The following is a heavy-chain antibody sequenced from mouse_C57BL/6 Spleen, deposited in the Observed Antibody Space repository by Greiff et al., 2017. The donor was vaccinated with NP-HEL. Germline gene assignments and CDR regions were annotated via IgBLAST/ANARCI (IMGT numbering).Heavy chain of an antibody. CDR1: GYSITSDY. J-gene: IGHJ1*03. CDR3: ARYYDYDGRWYFDV. V-gene: IGHV3-8*01. CDR2: ISYSGST. D-gene: IGHD2-4*01. Sequence: DVKLQESGPGLAKPSQTLSLTCSVTGYSITSDYWNWIRKFPGNKLEYMGYISYSGSTYYNPSLKSRISITRDTSKNQYYLQLNSVTTEDTATYDCARYYDYDGRWYFDVWGTGTTVTVSS.